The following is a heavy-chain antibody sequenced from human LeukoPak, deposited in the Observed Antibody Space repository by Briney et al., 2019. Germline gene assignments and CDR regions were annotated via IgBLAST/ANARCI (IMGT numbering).Heavy chain of an antibody. CDR1: GFTFSSYG. V-gene: IGHV3-33*01. J-gene: IGHJ3*02. CDR3: AREQHVAYSGSLYGCAFDI. CDR2: IWYDGSKK. D-gene: IGHD6-13*01. Sequence: PGGSLRLSCAASGFTFSSYGMHWVRQAPGKGLEWVAVIWYDGSKKYYADSVKGRFTISRDNSKNTLYLQMNSLRAEDTAVYYCAREQHVAYSGSLYGCAFDIWGQGTMVTVSS.